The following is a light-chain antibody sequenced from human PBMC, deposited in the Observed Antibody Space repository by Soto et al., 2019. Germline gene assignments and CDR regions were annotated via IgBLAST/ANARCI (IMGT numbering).Light chain of an antibody. V-gene: IGKV3-20*01. CDR2: GAS. CDR3: QQYGSSPTIT. J-gene: IGKJ5*01. CDR1: QSVSSSY. Sequence: EIFLTQSPGTLSLGQWEIATLSWRASQSVSSSYLVWYQQKPGQAPRLLIYGASSRATGIPDRFSGSGSGTDFTLTISRLEPEDFAVYYCQQYGSSPTITFGQGTRLEIK.